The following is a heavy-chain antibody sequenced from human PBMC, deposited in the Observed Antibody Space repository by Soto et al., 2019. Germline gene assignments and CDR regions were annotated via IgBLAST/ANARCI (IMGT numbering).Heavy chain of an antibody. CDR2: IIPIFGTA. CDR3: ARSSTQANEAIYYGMDV. J-gene: IGHJ6*02. D-gene: IGHD1-1*01. CDR1: GGTFSSYA. Sequence: ASVKVSCKASGGTFSSYAISWVRQAPGQGLEWMGGIIPIFGTANYAQKFQGRVTITADESTSTAYMELSSLRSEDTAVYYCARSSTQANEAIYYGMDVWGQGTTVTVSS. V-gene: IGHV1-69*13.